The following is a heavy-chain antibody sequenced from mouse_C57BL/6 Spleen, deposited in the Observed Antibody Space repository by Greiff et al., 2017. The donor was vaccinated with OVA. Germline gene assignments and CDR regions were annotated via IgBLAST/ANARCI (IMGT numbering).Heavy chain of an antibody. CDR2: IDPSDSYT. J-gene: IGHJ3*01. CDR1: GYTFTSYW. CDR3: ARGDDGYPWFAY. Sequence: QVQLQQPGAELVMPGASVKLSCKASGYTFTSYWMHWVKQRPGQGLEWIGEIDPSDSYTNYNQKFKGKSTLTVDKSSSTAYMQLSSLTSEDSAVYYCARGDDGYPWFAYWGQGTLVTVSA. D-gene: IGHD2-3*01. V-gene: IGHV1-69*01.